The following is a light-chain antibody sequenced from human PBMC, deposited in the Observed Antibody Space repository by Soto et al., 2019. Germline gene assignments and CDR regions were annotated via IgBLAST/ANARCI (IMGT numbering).Light chain of an antibody. CDR1: QSVSSY. V-gene: IGKV3-11*01. CDR3: QQYARPPFA. Sequence: EIVLTQSPATLSLSPGERATLSCRASQSVSSYLAWYQQKPGQAPRLLIYDASNRATGIPARFSGSGFGTDFTLTIRSLEPEDFAVYYCQQYARPPFAFGQGTKVDIK. CDR2: DAS. J-gene: IGKJ2*01.